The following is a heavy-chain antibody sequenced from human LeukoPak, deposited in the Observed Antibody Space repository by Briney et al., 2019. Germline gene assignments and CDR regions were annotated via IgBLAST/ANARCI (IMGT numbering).Heavy chain of an antibody. D-gene: IGHD2-2*02. J-gene: IGHJ5*02. CDR1: GGSISSGSYY. CDR3: AREVVPAAILDNWFDP. V-gene: IGHV4-61*02. Sequence: SQTLSLTCTVSGGSISSGSYYWSWIRQPAGKGLEWIGRIYTSGSTNYNPSLKSRVTISVDTSKNQFSLKLSSVTAADTAVYYCAREVVPAAILDNWFDPWGQGTLVTVSS. CDR2: IYTSGST.